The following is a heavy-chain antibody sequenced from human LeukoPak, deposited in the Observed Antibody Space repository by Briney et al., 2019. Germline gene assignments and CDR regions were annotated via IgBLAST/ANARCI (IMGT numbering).Heavy chain of an antibody. J-gene: IGHJ4*02. CDR1: GFTFSSYD. Sequence: PGGSLRLSCAASGFTFSSYDMHWVRQATGKGLEWVSAIGTAGDTYYPGSVKGRFTISRENAKNSLYLQMNSLRAGDTAVYYCARGLYGSGVDCWGQGTLVTVSS. CDR2: IGTAGDT. CDR3: ARGLYGSGVDC. V-gene: IGHV3-13*01. D-gene: IGHD3-10*01.